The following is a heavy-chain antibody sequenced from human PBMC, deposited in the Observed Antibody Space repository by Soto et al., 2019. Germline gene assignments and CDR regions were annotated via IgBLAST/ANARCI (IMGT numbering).Heavy chain of an antibody. CDR2: INHSGST. D-gene: IGHD2-15*01. J-gene: IGHJ6*03. V-gene: IGHV4-34*01. CDR3: AADCSGYMDV. CDR1: GWSFSGYY. Sequence: SETLSLTCAFYGWSFSGYYWSWIRQPPGKGLEWIGEINHSGSTNYNPSLKSRVTISVDTSKNQFSLKLSSVTAADTAVYYCAADCSGYMDVWGKGTTVTVSS.